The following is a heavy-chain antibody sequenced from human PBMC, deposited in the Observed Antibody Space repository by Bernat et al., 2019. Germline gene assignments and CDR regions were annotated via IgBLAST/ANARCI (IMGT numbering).Heavy chain of an antibody. V-gene: IGHV3-30*18. CDR3: AKDLYYYDSSGYRSTDYYGMDV. CDR2: ISYDGSNK. J-gene: IGHJ6*02. Sequence: EQLVESGGGLVEPGGSLRLSCVASGFTFSSYGMHWVRQAPGKGLEWVAVISYDGSNKYYADSVKGRFTISRDNSKNTLYLQMNSLRAEDTAVYYCAKDLYYYDSSGYRSTDYYGMDVWGQGTTVTVSS. CDR1: GFTFSSYG. D-gene: IGHD3-22*01.